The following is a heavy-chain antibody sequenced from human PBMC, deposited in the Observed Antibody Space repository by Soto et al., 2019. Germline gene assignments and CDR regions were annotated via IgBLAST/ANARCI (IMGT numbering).Heavy chain of an antibody. V-gene: IGHV3-7*01. CDR2: INQDGSEK. J-gene: IGHJ3*02. CDR1: GFTFSGYW. CDR3: ARHFKGIAEAGRGAEVDI. D-gene: IGHD6-13*01. Sequence: EVQLVESGGGLVQPGGSLRLSCAASGFTFSGYWMNWVRQAPGKGLAWVANINQDGSEKYYVDSVKVRYTISRDNAKKSLYLQINSHRHDDEEVYYCARHFKGIAEAGRGAEVDIRGQGTMLAVSA.